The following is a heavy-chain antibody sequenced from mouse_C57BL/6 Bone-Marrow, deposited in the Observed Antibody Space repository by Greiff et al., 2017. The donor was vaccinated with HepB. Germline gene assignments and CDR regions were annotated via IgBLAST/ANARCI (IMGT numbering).Heavy chain of an antibody. Sequence: QVQLQQSGPELVKPGASVKISCKASGYAFSSSWMNWVKQRPGKGLEWIGRIYPGDGDTNYNGKFKGKATLTADKSSSTAYMQLSRLTSEDSAVYFCARLLRRGYFDVWGTGTTVTVSS. V-gene: IGHV1-82*01. CDR3: ARLLRRGYFDV. CDR2: IYPGDGDT. D-gene: IGHD1-2*01. J-gene: IGHJ1*03. CDR1: GYAFSSSW.